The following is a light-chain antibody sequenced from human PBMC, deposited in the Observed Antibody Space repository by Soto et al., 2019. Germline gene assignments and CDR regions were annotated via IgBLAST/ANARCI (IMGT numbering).Light chain of an antibody. CDR2: EGS. CDR3: CSSAGSSTLVA. Sequence: QAVVTQPASVSGSPGQSITISCTGTSSDVESYTLVSWYQQHPGKAPKLMIYEGSKRPSGVSNRFSGSESGNTASLTISGLQAEDEADYYCCSSAGSSTLVAFGGGTKLTVL. CDR1: SSDVESYTL. V-gene: IGLV2-23*03. J-gene: IGLJ2*01.